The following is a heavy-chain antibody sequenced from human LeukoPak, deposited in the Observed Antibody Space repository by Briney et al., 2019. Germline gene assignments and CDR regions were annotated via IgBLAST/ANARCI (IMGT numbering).Heavy chain of an antibody. CDR3: AKESLMIVPWFYYYYGMDV. CDR2: ISYDGSNK. Sequence: PGRSLRLSCAASGFTFSSYAMHWVRQAPGKGLEWVAVISYDGSNKYYADSVKGRFTISRDNSKNTLYLQMNSLRAEDTAVYYCAKESLMIVPWFYYYYGMDVWGQGTTVTVSS. J-gene: IGHJ6*02. D-gene: IGHD3-22*01. V-gene: IGHV3-30-3*01. CDR1: GFTFSSYA.